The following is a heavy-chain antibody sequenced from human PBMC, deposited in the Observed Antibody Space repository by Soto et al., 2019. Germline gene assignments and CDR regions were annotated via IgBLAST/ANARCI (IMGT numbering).Heavy chain of an antibody. V-gene: IGHV3-23*01. CDR1: GFTFSSYA. CDR2: ISSSGVSI. D-gene: IGHD6-13*01. CDR3: AREGGSSSWFEWRYFDY. J-gene: IGHJ4*02. Sequence: GGSLRLSCAASGFTFSSYAMSWVRQAPGKGLEWVSGISSSGVSIYYADSVKGRFAISRDNSKNTLYLQMNSLRAEDTAVYYCAREGGSSSWFEWRYFDYWGQGTLVTVSS.